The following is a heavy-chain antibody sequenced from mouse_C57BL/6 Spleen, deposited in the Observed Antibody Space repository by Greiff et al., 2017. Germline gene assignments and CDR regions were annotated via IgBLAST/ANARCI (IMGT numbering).Heavy chain of an antibody. Sequence: VQLQESGPELVKPGASVKISCKASGYAFSSSWMNWVKQRPGKGLEWIGRIYPGDGDTNYNGKFKGKATLTADKSSSTAYMQLSSLTSEGSAVYFCAIAKREVINWYFAVWGTGTTVTVSA. CDR2: IYPGDGDT. CDR1: GYAFSSSW. CDR3: AIAKREVINWYFAV. D-gene: IGHD1-1*01. V-gene: IGHV1-82*01. J-gene: IGHJ1*03.